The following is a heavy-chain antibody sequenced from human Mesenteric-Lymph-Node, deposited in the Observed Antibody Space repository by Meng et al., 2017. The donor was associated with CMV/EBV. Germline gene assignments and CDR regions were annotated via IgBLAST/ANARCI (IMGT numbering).Heavy chain of an antibody. CDR2: IKSKTDGGTT. V-gene: IGHV3-15*07. CDR1: GFTFSNYG. Sequence: GESLKISCAASGFTFSNYGMNWVHQAPGKGLEWVGRIKSKTDGGTTDYAAPVKGRFTISRDDSKNTLYLQMNSLKTEDTAVYYCTTETTERFLEWLFSFDYWGQGTLVTVSS. J-gene: IGHJ4*02. D-gene: IGHD3-3*01. CDR3: TTETTERFLEWLFSFDY.